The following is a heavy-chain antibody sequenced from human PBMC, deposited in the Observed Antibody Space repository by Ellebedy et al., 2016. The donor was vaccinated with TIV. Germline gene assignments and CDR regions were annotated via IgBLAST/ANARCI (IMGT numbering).Heavy chain of an antibody. Sequence: ASVKVSCXASGYTFTSYGISWVRQAPGQGLEWMGWISAYNGNTNYAQKLQGRVTMTTDTSTSTAYMELRSLRSDDTAVYYCARDKDSFYGSGTPIDYWGQGTLVTVSS. CDR2: ISAYNGNT. D-gene: IGHD3-10*01. CDR1: GYTFTSYG. V-gene: IGHV1-18*01. J-gene: IGHJ4*02. CDR3: ARDKDSFYGSGTPIDY.